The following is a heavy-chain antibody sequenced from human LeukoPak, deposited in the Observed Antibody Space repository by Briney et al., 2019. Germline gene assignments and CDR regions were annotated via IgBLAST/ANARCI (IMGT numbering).Heavy chain of an antibody. J-gene: IGHJ4*02. V-gene: IGHV1-2*02. CDR1: GYTFTGYY. CDR2: INPNSGGT. CDR3: ARDFQISQIAVAGTGDY. Sequence: ASVKVSCKASGYTFTGYYMHWVRQAPGQGLEWMGWINPNSGGTNYAQKFQGRVTMTRDTSISTAYMELSRLRSDDTAVYYCARDFQISQIAVAGTGDYWGQGTLVTVSS. D-gene: IGHD6-19*01.